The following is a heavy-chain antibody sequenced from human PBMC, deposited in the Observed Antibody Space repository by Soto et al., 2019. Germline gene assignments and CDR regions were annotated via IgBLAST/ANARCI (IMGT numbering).Heavy chain of an antibody. J-gene: IGHJ5*02. CDR2: ISSSSSSI. D-gene: IGHD3-22*01. CDR3: ARADYYESSDYYFSGWFDP. CDR1: GFTFSAYY. Sequence: ESGGGLVKPGGSLRLSCAASGFTFSAYYMNWVRQAPGTGLEWVSSISSSSSSIYYADSVKGRFTISRDNAKTSVYLQMNSLRAEDTAVYYCARADYYESSDYYFSGWFDPWGQGTLVTVSS. V-gene: IGHV3-21*01.